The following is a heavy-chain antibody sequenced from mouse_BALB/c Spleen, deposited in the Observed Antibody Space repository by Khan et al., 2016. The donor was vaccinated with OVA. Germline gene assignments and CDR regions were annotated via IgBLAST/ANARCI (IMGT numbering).Heavy chain of an antibody. V-gene: IGHV1-15*01. CDR2: IHSGSGGT. CDR1: GYTFTDYE. J-gene: IGHJ3*01. CDR3: TRGGPRFAH. Sequence: VQLQESGADLVRPGASVKLSCKAWGYTFTDYEMHWVKQTPVHGLEWIGLIHSGSGGTAYNQKFKGKATLTADKSSSTAYMELSSLTSEDSAVYYCTRGGPRFAHWGQGTLVIVSA.